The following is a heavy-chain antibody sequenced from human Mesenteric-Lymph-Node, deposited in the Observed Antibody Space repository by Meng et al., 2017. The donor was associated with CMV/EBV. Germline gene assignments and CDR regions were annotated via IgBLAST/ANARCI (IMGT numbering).Heavy chain of an antibody. V-gene: IGHV3-49*04. Sequence: GGSLRLSCKTSGITSEDDPVAWVRQAPGKGLEWIGFIRSTAYGATTYYAASLKDRFTISRDDSKSIVYLQMNSLHNGDTGFYYCTLFSSWNDHLYFEHWGQGTLVTVSS. J-gene: IGHJ4*02. CDR3: TLFSSWNDHLYFEH. CDR1: GITSEDDP. D-gene: IGHD1-1*01. CDR2: IRSTAYGATT.